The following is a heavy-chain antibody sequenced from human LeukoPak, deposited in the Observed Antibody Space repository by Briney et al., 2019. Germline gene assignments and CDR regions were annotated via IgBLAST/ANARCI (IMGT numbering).Heavy chain of an antibody. J-gene: IGHJ6*02. V-gene: IGHV3-7*01. Sequence: PGGSLRLSCAASGFTFSTYWMSWVRQAPGKGLEWVANIRQDGSKIYYVDSVKGRFTISRDNAKNSLYLQMNSLRAEDTAVYYCARDGRGSGSYSRQPPTTNYYGMDVWGQGTTVTVSS. CDR2: IRQDGSKI. CDR1: GFTFSTYW. CDR3: ARDGRGSGSYSRQPPTTNYYGMDV. D-gene: IGHD3-10*01.